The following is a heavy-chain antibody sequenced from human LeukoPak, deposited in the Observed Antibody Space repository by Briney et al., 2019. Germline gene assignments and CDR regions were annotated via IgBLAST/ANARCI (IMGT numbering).Heavy chain of an antibody. V-gene: IGHV3-33*01. Sequence: GRSLRLSCAASGFTFSSYGMHWVRQAPGKGLEWVAVIWYDGSNKYYAESVKGRFTISRDNSKNTLYLQMNSLRAEDTAVYYCARDGGAKFDYWGHKTLVTVSS. CDR3: ARDGGAKFDY. CDR1: GFTFSSYG. D-gene: IGHD3-16*01. CDR2: IWYDGSNK. J-gene: IGHJ5*01.